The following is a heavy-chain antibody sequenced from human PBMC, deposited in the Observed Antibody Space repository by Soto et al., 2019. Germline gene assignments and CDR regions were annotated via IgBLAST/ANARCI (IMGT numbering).Heavy chain of an antibody. J-gene: IGHJ4*02. CDR3: AKEHYYDSSGYYYAWDY. CDR2: IRGSGGST. V-gene: IGHV3-23*01. CDR1: GFTFSSYA. D-gene: IGHD3-22*01. Sequence: GGSLRLSCAASGFTFSSYAMSWVRQAPGKGLEWVSAIRGSGGSTYYADSVKGRFTISRDNSKNTLYLQMNSRRAEDTAVYYCAKEHYYDSSGYYYAWDYWGQGTLVTVSS.